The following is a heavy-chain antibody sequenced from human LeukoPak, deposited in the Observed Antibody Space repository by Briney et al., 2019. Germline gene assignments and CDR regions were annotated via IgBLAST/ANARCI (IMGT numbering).Heavy chain of an antibody. Sequence: ASVKVSCKASGYTFTSYAIGWVRQAPGQGLEWMGWVSAYNGATKYAQKFQGRVTMATDTPTTTAYMELRNLRSDDTAVYYCARVDLYWDSSGYSQAANGYWGQGTLVTVSS. D-gene: IGHD3-22*01. J-gene: IGHJ4*02. CDR3: ARVDLYWDSSGYSQAANGY. CDR1: GYTFTSYA. CDR2: VSAYNGAT. V-gene: IGHV1-18*01.